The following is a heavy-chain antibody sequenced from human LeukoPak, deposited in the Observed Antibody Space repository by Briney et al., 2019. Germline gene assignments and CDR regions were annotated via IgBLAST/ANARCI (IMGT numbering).Heavy chain of an antibody. CDR2: ISSSGSTI. D-gene: IGHD3-16*01. V-gene: IGHV3-48*04. J-gene: IGHJ6*03. CDR1: GFTFSSYS. CDR3: ARGGGVIISLWVGYMDV. Sequence: GGSLRLSCAASGFTFSSYSMNWVRQAPGKGLEWVSYISSSGSTIYYADSVKGRFTISRDNAKKSLYLQMNSLRVEDTAVYYCARGGGVIISLWVGYMDVWGKGTTVTISS.